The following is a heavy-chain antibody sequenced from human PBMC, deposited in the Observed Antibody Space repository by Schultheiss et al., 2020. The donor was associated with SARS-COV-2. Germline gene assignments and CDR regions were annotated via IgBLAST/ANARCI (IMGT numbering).Heavy chain of an antibody. CDR3: ARRGAVAGPNAFDI. D-gene: IGHD6-19*01. Sequence: GGSLRLSCAASGFTFSSYWMSWVRQAPGKGLEWMGRIDPSDSYTNYSPSFQGHVTISADKSISTAYLQWSSLKASDTAMYYCARRGAVAGPNAFDIWGQGTMVTVSS. CDR1: GFTFSSYW. CDR2: IDPSDSYT. V-gene: IGHV5-10-1*01. J-gene: IGHJ3*02.